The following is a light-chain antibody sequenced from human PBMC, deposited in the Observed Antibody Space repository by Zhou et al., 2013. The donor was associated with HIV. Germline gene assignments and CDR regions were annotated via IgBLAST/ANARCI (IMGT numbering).Light chain of an antibody. CDR2: EAS. J-gene: IGKJ4*01. V-gene: IGKV1-33*01. CDR3: QHFHNLPPFT. CDR1: QDITNY. Sequence: DIQMTQSPSSLTASVGDRVSITCQASQDITNYLNWYQQKPGKAPKLLIYEASTLQSGVPARFSGSGSGTDFTFTISSLQPEDVATYYCQHFHNLPPFTFGGGTKVEIK.